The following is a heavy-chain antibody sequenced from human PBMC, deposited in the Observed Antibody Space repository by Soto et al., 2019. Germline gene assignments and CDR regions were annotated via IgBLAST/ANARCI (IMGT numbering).Heavy chain of an antibody. D-gene: IGHD2-15*01. CDR3: ARQDCSGGSCYSSRGDYYGMDV. Sequence: GESLKISCKGSGYSFTSYLISWVRQMPGKGLEWMGRIDPSDSYTNYSPSFQGHVTISADKSISTAYLQWSSLKASDTAMYYCARQDCSGGSCYSSRGDYYGMDVWGQGTTVTVSS. CDR2: IDPSDSYT. J-gene: IGHJ6*02. CDR1: GYSFTSYL. V-gene: IGHV5-10-1*01.